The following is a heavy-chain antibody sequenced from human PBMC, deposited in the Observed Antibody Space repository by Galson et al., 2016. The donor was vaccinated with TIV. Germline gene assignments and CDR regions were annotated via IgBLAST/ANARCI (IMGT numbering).Heavy chain of an antibody. J-gene: IGHJ4*02. Sequence: SVKVSCKASGGTFSSFAISWVRQAPGQGLEWMGGISPIFGIANYAQKFQGRVTITADKSTSTAYMELSSLRSEDTAVYYCARAAGHSASGSYPGYWGQGTLVTVSA. CDR3: ARAAGHSASGSYPGY. CDR1: GGTFSSFA. V-gene: IGHV1-69*10. CDR2: ISPIFGIA. D-gene: IGHD3-10*01.